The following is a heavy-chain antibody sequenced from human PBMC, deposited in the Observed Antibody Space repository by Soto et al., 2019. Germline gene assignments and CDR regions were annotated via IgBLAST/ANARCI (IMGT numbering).Heavy chain of an antibody. V-gene: IGHV4-59*01. J-gene: IGHJ4*02. CDR1: GGSISSYY. CDR2: IYYSGST. D-gene: IGHD3-10*01. Sequence: LSLTCTVSGGSISSYYWSWIRQPPGKGLEWIGYIYYSGSTNYNPSLKSRVTISVDTSKNQFSLKLSSVTAADTAVYYCARRSLPLRGQKRSYYFDCWGQGTLVTVSS. CDR3: ARRSLPLRGQKRSYYFDC.